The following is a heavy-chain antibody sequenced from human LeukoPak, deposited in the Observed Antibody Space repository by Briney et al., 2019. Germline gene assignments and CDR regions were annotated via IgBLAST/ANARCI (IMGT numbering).Heavy chain of an antibody. V-gene: IGHV3-53*01. Sequence: PGGSLRLSCAASGFTVSSNYMSWVRQAPGKGLEWVSVIYSGGSTYYADSVKGRFTISRDNSKNTLYLQMNSLRAEDTAVYYCAREYDSSGYYYSGLYYMDVWGKGTTVTVSS. CDR2: IYSGGST. D-gene: IGHD3-22*01. CDR1: GFTVSSNY. CDR3: AREYDSSGYYYSGLYYMDV. J-gene: IGHJ6*03.